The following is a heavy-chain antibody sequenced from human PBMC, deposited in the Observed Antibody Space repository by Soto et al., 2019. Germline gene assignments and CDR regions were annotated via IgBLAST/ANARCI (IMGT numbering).Heavy chain of an antibody. CDR2: IYASGST. Sequence: QVHLQESGPRLVKTSESLSLTCIVSGDSFSTYYWSGIRQPAGKGLEWIGRIYASGSTNYNPSLKSRVTRSVDTSKNQFSLKMISVTAADTALYYCARSAIPRGGWFRPWGQGILVTVSS. CDR3: ARSAIPRGGWFRP. J-gene: IGHJ5*02. V-gene: IGHV4-4*07. CDR1: GDSFSTYY. D-gene: IGHD2-21*01.